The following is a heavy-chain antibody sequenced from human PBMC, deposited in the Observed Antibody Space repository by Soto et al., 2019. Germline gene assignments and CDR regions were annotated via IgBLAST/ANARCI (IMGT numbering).Heavy chain of an antibody. CDR1: GGSFSGYY. CDR3: ARGRRGAYYGDNEVFDL. J-gene: IGHJ2*01. CDR2: INHSGST. V-gene: IGHV4-34*01. Sequence: QVQLQQWGAGLLKPSETLSLTCAVYGGSFSGYYWSWIRQPPGKGLEWIGEINHSGSTNNNPSLKSRVTISVDASKNHFSLKLSSVTAADTAVYYCARGRRGAYYGDNEVFDLWGRGTLVTVSS. D-gene: IGHD4-17*01.